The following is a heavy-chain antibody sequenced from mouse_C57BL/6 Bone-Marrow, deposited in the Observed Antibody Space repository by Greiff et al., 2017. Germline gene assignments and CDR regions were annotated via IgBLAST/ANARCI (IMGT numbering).Heavy chain of an antibody. Sequence: VQLQQSGPELVKPGASVKISCKASGYTFTDYYMNWVKQSHGQSLEWIGDINPNNGGTSYNQKFKGKATLTVDKSSSTAYMELRSLTSEDSAVYYCARAGKPYYFDYWGQGTTLTVSS. V-gene: IGHV1-26*01. J-gene: IGHJ2*01. CDR2: INPNNGGT. CDR3: ARAGKPYYFDY. CDR1: GYTFTDYY.